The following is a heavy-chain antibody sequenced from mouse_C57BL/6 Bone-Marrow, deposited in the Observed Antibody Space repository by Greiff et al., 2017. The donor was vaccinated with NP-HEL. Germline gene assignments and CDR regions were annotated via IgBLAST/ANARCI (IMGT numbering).Heavy chain of an antibody. D-gene: IGHD1-1*01. CDR1: GFTFSSYA. CDR3: TRDRDYYGSSYDYYAMDY. CDR2: ISSGGDYT. Sequence: EVQVVESGEGLVKPGGSLKLSCAASGFTFSSYAMSWVRQTPEKRLEWVAYISSGGDYTYYADTVKGRFTISRDNARNTLYLQMSSLKSEDTAMYYCTRDRDYYGSSYDYYAMDYWGQGTSVTVSS. V-gene: IGHV5-9-1*02. J-gene: IGHJ4*01.